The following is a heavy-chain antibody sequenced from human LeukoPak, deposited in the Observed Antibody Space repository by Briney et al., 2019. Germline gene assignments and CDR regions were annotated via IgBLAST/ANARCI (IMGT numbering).Heavy chain of an antibody. CDR3: AREEDSYGYFDFDY. V-gene: IGHV4-38-2*02. CDR1: GYSNSSGYY. J-gene: IGHJ4*02. CDR2: IYHSGST. D-gene: IGHD5-18*01. Sequence: SETLSLTCTVSGYSNSSGYYWGWIRQPPGKGLEWIGSIYHSGSTYYNPSLKSRVTISVDTSKNQFSLKLSSVSAADTAVYYCAREEDSYGYFDFDYWGQGTLVTVSS.